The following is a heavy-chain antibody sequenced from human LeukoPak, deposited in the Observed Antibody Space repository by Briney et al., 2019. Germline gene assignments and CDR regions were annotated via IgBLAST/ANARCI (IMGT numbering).Heavy chain of an antibody. CDR2: INGDESEK. V-gene: IGHV3-7*01. J-gene: IGHJ4*02. Sequence: GGSLRLSCAASGFTFSSYWMSWVRQAPGKGLEWVANINGDESEKYYVDSVKARFTISRDNAKNSLYLQMNSLRVDDTAIYYCSRGEGDDYWGQGTLVSVSS. D-gene: IGHD3-10*01. CDR3: SRGEGDDY. CDR1: GFTFSSYW.